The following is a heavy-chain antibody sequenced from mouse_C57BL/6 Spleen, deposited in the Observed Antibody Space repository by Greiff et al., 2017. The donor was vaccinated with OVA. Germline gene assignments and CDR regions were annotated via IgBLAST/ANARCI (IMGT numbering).Heavy chain of an antibody. Sequence: VQLQQSGAELVKPGASVKLSCKASGYTFTSYWMPWVKQRPGQGLEWIGMIHPNSGSTNYNEKFKSKATLTVDKSSSTAYMQLSSLTSEDSAVYYCAADGYYALYAMDYWGQGTSVTVSS. V-gene: IGHV1-64*01. CDR2: IHPNSGST. CDR1: GYTFTSYW. D-gene: IGHD2-3*01. J-gene: IGHJ4*01. CDR3: AADGYYALYAMDY.